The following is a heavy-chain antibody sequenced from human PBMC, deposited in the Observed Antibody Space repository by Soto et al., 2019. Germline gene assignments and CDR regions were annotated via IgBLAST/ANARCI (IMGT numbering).Heavy chain of an antibody. V-gene: IGHV4-34*01. CDR3: ARGGQRLTYYYGSGSYYNTPPGFDY. CDR1: GGSFSGYY. D-gene: IGHD3-10*01. J-gene: IGHJ4*02. Sequence: SETLSLTCAVYGGSFSGYYWSWIRQPPGKGLEWIGEINHSGSTNYNPSLKSRVTISVDTSKNQFSLKLSSVTAADTAVYYCARGGQRLTYYYGSGSYYNTPPGFDYWGQGTLVTVSS. CDR2: INHSGST.